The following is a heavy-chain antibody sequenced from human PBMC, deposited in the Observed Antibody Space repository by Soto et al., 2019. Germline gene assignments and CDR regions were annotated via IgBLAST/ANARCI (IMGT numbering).Heavy chain of an antibody. CDR2: ISGSGGST. D-gene: IGHD2-21*02. J-gene: IGHJ5*02. V-gene: IGHV3-23*01. Sequence: GGSLRLSCAASGFTFSSYAMSWVRQAPGKGLEWVSAISGSGGSTYYADSVKGRFTISRDNSMSTLSLQMNNLRLDDTAVYYSARDNGDLVVVTARSGQGFDPWGRGRLVTVSS. CDR1: GFTFSSYA. CDR3: ARDNGDLVVVTARSGQGFDP.